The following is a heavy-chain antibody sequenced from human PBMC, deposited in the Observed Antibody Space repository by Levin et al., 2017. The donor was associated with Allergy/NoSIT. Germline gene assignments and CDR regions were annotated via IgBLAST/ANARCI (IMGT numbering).Heavy chain of an antibody. J-gene: IGHJ4*02. CDR2: IYYSGST. Sequence: SQTLSLTCTVSGDSISSSSYYWGWIRQPPGKGLEYIGLIYYSGSTYYNPSLRSRVTMSVDTSKNQFSLKLNSVTAADTAVYYCARHRSGSGSIYWGQGTLVTVSS. D-gene: IGHD3-10*01. CDR1: GDSISSSSYY. CDR3: ARHRSGSGSIY. V-gene: IGHV4-39*01.